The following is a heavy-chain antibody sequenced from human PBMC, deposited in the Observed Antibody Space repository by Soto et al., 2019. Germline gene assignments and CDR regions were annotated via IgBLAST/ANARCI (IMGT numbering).Heavy chain of an antibody. D-gene: IGHD3-10*01. CDR1: GGTFTTYT. J-gene: IGHJ3*01. CDR3: ARRLDDLGDAAFDV. CDR2: VIPLFGTT. V-gene: IGHV1-69*18. Sequence: QVQLVQSGAEVRKPGSSVKVSCKTSGGTFTTYTIYWVRQAPGQGLEWMGRVIPLFGTTKYAQNFQDRVTITAEESTSTAYLELSSLRSEDTAVYYCARRLDDLGDAAFDVWGEGTAVTVSA.